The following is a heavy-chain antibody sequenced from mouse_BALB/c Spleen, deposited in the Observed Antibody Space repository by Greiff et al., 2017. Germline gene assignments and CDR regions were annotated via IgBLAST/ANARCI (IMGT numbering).Heavy chain of an antibody. CDR3: ARLGRYAQFAY. V-gene: IGHV5-6*01. Sequence: EVQGVESGGDLVKPGGSLKLSCAASGFTFSSYGMSWVRQTPDKRLEWVATISSGGSYTYYPDSVKGRFTISRDNAKNTLYLQMSSLKSEDTAMYYCARLGRYAQFAYWGQGTLVTVSA. CDR1: GFTFSSYG. D-gene: IGHD2-14*01. J-gene: IGHJ3*01. CDR2: ISSGGSYT.